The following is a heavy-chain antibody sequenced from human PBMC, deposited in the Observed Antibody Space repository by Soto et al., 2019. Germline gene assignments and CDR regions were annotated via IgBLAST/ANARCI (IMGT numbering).Heavy chain of an antibody. CDR2: IIPIFGTA. Sequence: QVQLVQSGAEVKKPGSSVKVSCKASGGTFSSYAISWVRQAPGQGLEWMGEIIPIFGTANYAQKFQGRVTSTADESTSTAYMELSSLRSEDTAVYYCAGDRGPSSGYYPYWFDPWGQGTLVTVSS. J-gene: IGHJ5*02. CDR1: GGTFSSYA. D-gene: IGHD3-22*01. V-gene: IGHV1-69*12. CDR3: AGDRGPSSGYYPYWFDP.